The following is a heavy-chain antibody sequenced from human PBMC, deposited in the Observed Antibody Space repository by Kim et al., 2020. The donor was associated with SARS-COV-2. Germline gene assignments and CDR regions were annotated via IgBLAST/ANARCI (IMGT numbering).Heavy chain of an antibody. CDR2: ISSSGSTI. CDR3: ASSSGYCYAGYYGLDV. CDR1: GFTFSSYE. V-gene: IGHV3-48*03. J-gene: IGHJ6*02. Sequence: GGSLRLSCAASGFTFSSYEMNWVRQAPGKGLEWVSYISSSGSTIYYADSVKGRFTISRDNAKNTLYLQMNSLRAEDTAVYYCASSSGYCYAGYYGLDVWGQGTPVTVSS. D-gene: IGHD3-22*01.